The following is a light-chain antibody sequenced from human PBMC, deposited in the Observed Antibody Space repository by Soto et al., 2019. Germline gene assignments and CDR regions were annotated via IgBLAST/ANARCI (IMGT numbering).Light chain of an antibody. CDR3: QQFNSYPPVFT. CDR2: DAS. V-gene: IGKV1-13*02. CDR1: QGISSA. Sequence: AIQLTQSPSSLSASVGDRVTITCRASQGISSALAWYQQKPGKAPKLLIYDASSLESGVPSRFSGSGSGTDFTLTISILQPEDFATYYCQQFNSYPPVFTFGPGTKVDIK. J-gene: IGKJ3*01.